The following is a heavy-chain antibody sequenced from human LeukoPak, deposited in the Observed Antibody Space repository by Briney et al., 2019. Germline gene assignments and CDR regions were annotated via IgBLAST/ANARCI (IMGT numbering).Heavy chain of an antibody. Sequence: PGGSLRLSCAASGFTFSSYSMNWVRQAPGKGLEWVSSIGSSSSYIYYADSVKGRFTISRDNAKNSLYLQMNSLRAEDTAVYYCARDPFTTKWELTVWYYFDYWGQGTQVTVSS. D-gene: IGHD1-26*01. CDR2: IGSSSSYI. CDR3: ARDPFTTKWELTVWYYFDY. CDR1: GFTFSSYS. J-gene: IGHJ4*02. V-gene: IGHV3-21*01.